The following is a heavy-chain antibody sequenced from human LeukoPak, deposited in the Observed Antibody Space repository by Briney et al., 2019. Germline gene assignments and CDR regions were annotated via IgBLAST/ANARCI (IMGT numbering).Heavy chain of an antibody. V-gene: IGHV3-30-3*01. CDR3: AGRIGIDYYSRAWWYFDL. D-gene: IGHD1-26*01. Sequence: TGGSLRLSCAASGFTFSGYAMHWVRQAPGKGLEWVAVISYDGSNYYHTDSVKGRFTISRDNSKNTLYLQMNSLRAEDTAVYYCAGRIGIDYYSRAWWYFDLWGRGTLVTVSS. J-gene: IGHJ2*01. CDR2: ISYDGSNY. CDR1: GFTFSGYA.